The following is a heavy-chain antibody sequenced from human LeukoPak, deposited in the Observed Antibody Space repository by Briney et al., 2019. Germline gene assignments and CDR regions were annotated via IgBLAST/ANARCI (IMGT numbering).Heavy chain of an antibody. J-gene: IGHJ3*02. D-gene: IGHD3-9*01. Sequence: ASVKVSCKASGGTFSSYAISWVRQAPGQGLEWMGGIIPIFGTANYAQKFQGRVTITTDESTSTAYMELSSLRSEDTAVYYRARGGVLRYFDWSLDAFDIWGQGTMVTVSS. CDR1: GGTFSSYA. CDR2: IIPIFGTA. V-gene: IGHV1-69*05. CDR3: ARGGVLRYFDWSLDAFDI.